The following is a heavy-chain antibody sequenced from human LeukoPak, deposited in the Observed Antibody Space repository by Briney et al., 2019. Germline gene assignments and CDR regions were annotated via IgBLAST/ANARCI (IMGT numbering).Heavy chain of an antibody. CDR3: ARGGVYYYGSGTYYDAFDI. Sequence: SETLSLTCTVSGGSISSGAYYWSWIRQPPGRGLEWIGYIYHSGSTYSNPSLESRVTISVDRSKNQFSLKLSSVTAADTALYYCARGGVYYYGSGTYYDAFDIWGQRTMVTVSS. V-gene: IGHV4-30-2*01. D-gene: IGHD3-10*01. J-gene: IGHJ3*02. CDR2: IYHSGST. CDR1: GGSISSGAYY.